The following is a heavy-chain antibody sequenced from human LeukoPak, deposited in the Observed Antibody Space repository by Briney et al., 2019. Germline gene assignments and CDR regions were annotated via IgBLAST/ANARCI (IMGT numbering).Heavy chain of an antibody. Sequence: GGSLRLSCAASGFTFSSYSMNWVRQTPEKGLEWVSAISASGTNTYYADSVKGRFTISRDNLRNTLYLQMNSLRAGDTAIYYCAKALRDFWEPLAYWGQGTPVTVSS. CDR3: AKALRDFWEPLAY. V-gene: IGHV3-23*01. D-gene: IGHD3-3*01. CDR1: GFTFSSYS. J-gene: IGHJ4*02. CDR2: ISASGTNT.